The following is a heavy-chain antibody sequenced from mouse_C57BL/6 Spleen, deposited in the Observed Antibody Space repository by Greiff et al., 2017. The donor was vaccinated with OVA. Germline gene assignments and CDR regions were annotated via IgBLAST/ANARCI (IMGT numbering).Heavy chain of an antibody. J-gene: IGHJ3*01. V-gene: IGHV14-3*01. D-gene: IGHD2-2*01. CDR2: IDPANGNT. CDR3: AREGMVTTWFAY. CDR1: GFNIKNYY. Sequence: VQLQQSVAELVRPGASVKLSCTASGFNIKNYYMRWVKQRPGQGLEWIGRIDPANGNTKYDPKFQGKATITADTSSITAYLQLSSLTSEDTAIYYCAREGMVTTWFAYWGQGTLVTVSA.